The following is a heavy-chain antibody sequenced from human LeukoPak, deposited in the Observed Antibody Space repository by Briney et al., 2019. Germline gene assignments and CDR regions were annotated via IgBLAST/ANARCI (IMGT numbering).Heavy chain of an antibody. CDR1: GGSFSGYY. D-gene: IGHD3-10*01. J-gene: IGHJ4*02. CDR3: ARGVLQSDKKYYFDY. V-gene: IGHV4-34*01. CDR2: INHSGST. Sequence: LETLSLTCAVYGGSFSGYYWSWIHQPPGKGLEWIGEINHSGSTNYHPSLKSRVTISVDTSKNQFSLKLSSVTAADTAVYYCARGVLQSDKKYYFDYWGQGTLVTVSS.